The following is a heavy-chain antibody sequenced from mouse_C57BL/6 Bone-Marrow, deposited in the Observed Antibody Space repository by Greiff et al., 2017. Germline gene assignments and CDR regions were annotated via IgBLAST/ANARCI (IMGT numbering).Heavy chain of an antibody. J-gene: IGHJ4*01. Sequence: EVHLVESGPGLAKPSQTLSLTCSVTGYSITSDYWNWIRKFPGNKLEYMGYISYSGSTYYNPSLKSRISITRDTSKNQYYLQLNSVTTEDTATYYCARRRGGSSHYYAMDYWGQGTSVTVSS. CDR1: GYSITSDY. V-gene: IGHV3-8*01. CDR2: ISYSGST. D-gene: IGHD1-1*01. CDR3: ARRRGGSSHYYAMDY.